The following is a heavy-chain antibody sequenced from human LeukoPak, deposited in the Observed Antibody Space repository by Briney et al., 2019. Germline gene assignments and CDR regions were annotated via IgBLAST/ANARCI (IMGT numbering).Heavy chain of an antibody. CDR1: GYTLTELS. J-gene: IGHJ4*02. CDR3: ANWGGDNWNDEKLDY. D-gene: IGHD1-20*01. CDR2: FDPEDGET. Sequence: ASVKVSCKVSGYTLTELSMHWVRQAPGKGLEWMGGFDPEDGETIYAQKFQGRVTITADESTSTAYMELSSLRSEDTAVYYCANWGGDNWNDEKLDYWGQGTLVTVSS. V-gene: IGHV1-24*01.